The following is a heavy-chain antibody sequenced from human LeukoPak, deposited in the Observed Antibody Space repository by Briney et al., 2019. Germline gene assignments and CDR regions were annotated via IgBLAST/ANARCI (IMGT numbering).Heavy chain of an antibody. CDR1: GGSFSGYN. CDR3: ARVEEIVVVPAATPRRLAFDY. CDR2: FNHSCST. Sequence: PSETLSLTCGVYGGSFSGYNWRGIRQPPGKGVEWMLEFNHSCSTNYNPSFQSRVTISVDTSKNHFSLKLSSVTAADTAVYYCARVEEIVVVPAATPRRLAFDYWGQGTLVTVSS. D-gene: IGHD2-2*01. J-gene: IGHJ4*02. V-gene: IGHV4-34*01.